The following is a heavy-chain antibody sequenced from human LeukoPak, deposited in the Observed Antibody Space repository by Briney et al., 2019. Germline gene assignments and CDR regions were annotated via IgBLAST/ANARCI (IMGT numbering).Heavy chain of an antibody. J-gene: IGHJ4*02. CDR3: ARGRVITMVRGVLVY. D-gene: IGHD3-10*01. CDR2: ISSSSSTI. V-gene: IGHV3-48*01. CDR1: GFTFSSYS. Sequence: GGSLRLSCAASGFTFSSYSMNWVRQAPGKGLEWVSYISSSSSTIYYADSVKGRFTITRENAKNSLYLQMNSLRAEDTAVYYCARGRVITMVRGVLVYWGQGTLVTVSS.